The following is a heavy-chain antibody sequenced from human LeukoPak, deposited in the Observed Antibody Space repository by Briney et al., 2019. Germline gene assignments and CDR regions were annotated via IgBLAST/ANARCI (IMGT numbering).Heavy chain of an antibody. CDR1: GYSISSGYY. D-gene: IGHD3-10*01. V-gene: IGHV4-61*09. J-gene: IGHJ2*01. Sequence: SETLSLTCAVSGYSISSGYYWGWVRQPAGKGLEWIGHIYTSGSTTYNPSLNSRVDISLDMSKNQFSLKLSSVTAADTATYYCARKGSGSTFWYFDLWGRGTLVTVSS. CDR3: ARKGSGSTFWYFDL. CDR2: IYTSGST.